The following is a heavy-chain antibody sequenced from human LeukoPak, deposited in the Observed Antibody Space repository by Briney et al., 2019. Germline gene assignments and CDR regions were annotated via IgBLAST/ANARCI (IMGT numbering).Heavy chain of an antibody. Sequence: SETLSLTCTVSGGSISSYYWSWIRQPPGKELEWIGYIYYSGSTNYNPSLKSRVTISVDTSKNQFSLKLSSVTAADTAVYYCARGAPTVMDYWGQGTLVTVSS. V-gene: IGHV4-59*01. CDR1: GGSISSYY. D-gene: IGHD4-17*01. CDR2: IYYSGST. CDR3: ARGAPTVMDY. J-gene: IGHJ4*02.